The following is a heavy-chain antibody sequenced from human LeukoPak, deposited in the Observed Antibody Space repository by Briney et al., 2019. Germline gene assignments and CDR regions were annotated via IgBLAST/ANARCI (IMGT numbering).Heavy chain of an antibody. Sequence: GGSLRLSCAASGFMFSDYEMNWVCQARGKGLEWVSHINKYGTTIYYADSVKGRFTISRDNAKNSLYLQMNSLRTEDTAVYYCVRERWQHSYWGQGTLVTVSS. J-gene: IGHJ4*02. CDR1: GFMFSDYE. CDR3: VRERWQHSY. V-gene: IGHV3-48*03. CDR2: INKYGTTI. D-gene: IGHD5-24*01.